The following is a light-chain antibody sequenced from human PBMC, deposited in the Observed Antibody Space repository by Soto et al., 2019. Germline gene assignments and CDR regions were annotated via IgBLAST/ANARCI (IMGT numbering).Light chain of an antibody. CDR2: GNS. V-gene: IGLV1-40*01. CDR1: SSNIGATYD. CDR3: AAWDDSLSGVV. J-gene: IGLJ3*02. Sequence: QSVLTQPPSVSGAPGQRVTISCAGSSSNIGATYDVHWYQQLPGTAPKLVMHGNSQRPSGVPDRFSGSKSGTSASLAISGLRTEDEAQYYCAAWDDSLSGVVFGGGTQLTVL.